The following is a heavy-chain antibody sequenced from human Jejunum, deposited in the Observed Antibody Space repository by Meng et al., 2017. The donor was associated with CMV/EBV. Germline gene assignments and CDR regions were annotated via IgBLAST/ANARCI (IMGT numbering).Heavy chain of an antibody. CDR2: IYPGDSDT. V-gene: IGHV5-51*01. CDR3: ARRYCSSTTTCGMDV. J-gene: IGHJ6*02. D-gene: IGHD2-2*01. CDR1: GSSFPRYW. Sequence: GSSFPRYWIGWLRQMPGEGLEWMGLIYPGDSDTRYSPSFQGQVIISVDKSISTAYLQWSSLKASDSAMYYCARRYCSSTTTCGMDVWGQGTTVTVSS.